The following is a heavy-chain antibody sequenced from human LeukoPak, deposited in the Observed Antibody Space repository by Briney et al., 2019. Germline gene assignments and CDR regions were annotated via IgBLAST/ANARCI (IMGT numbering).Heavy chain of an antibody. Sequence: GGSLRLSCAASGFTFSSYAMHWVRQAPGKGLEWVALISYDGSNTYYADSVKGRFTISRDNSKNTLYPQMNSLRAEDTAVYYCARLSGYSYGLNFDYWGQGTLVTVSS. CDR2: ISYDGSNT. CDR3: ARLSGYSYGLNFDY. D-gene: IGHD5-18*01. CDR1: GFTFSSYA. J-gene: IGHJ4*02. V-gene: IGHV3-30*04.